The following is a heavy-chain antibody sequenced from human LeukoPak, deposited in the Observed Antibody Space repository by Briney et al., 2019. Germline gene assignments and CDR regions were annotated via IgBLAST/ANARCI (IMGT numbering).Heavy chain of an antibody. D-gene: IGHD5-18*01. CDR2: IIPIFGTA. V-gene: IGHV1-69*05. Sequence: SVKVSCKASGGTFSSYAISWVRQAPGQGLEWMGGIIPIFGTANYAQKFQGRVTITTDESTSTAYMELSSLRSEDTAVYYCARDRGHSYGFDYYYYMDVWGKGTTVTVSS. CDR3: ARDRGHSYGFDYYYYMDV. CDR1: GGTFSSYA. J-gene: IGHJ6*03.